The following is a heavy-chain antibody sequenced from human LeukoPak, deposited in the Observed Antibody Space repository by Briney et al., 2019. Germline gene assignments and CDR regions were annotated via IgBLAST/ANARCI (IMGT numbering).Heavy chain of an antibody. CDR3: AKDIYYDSSGYRGYFDY. CDR1: GFTFSTYG. J-gene: IGHJ4*02. Sequence: GGSLRLSCVASGFTFSTYGMHWVRQAPGKGLEWVAVMSYDGSNKYYVDSVKGRFTVSRDNSKNTLYLQMNSLRAEDTAVYYCAKDIYYDSSGYRGYFDYRGQGTLVTVSS. CDR2: MSYDGSNK. V-gene: IGHV3-30*18. D-gene: IGHD3-22*01.